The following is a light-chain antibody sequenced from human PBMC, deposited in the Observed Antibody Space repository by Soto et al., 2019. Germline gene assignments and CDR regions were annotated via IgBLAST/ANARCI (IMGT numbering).Light chain of an antibody. CDR3: SSFTSSDTLVV. V-gene: IGLV2-14*03. J-gene: IGLJ2*01. CDR2: DVS. Sequence: QSALTQPASVSGSPGQSITISCTGTSSDVGGYNFVSWYQHHPAKAPKLMIYDVSNRPSGVSNRFSGSKSGNTASLTISGLQAEDDAHYYCSSFTSSDTLVVFCGGTKLTVL. CDR1: SSDVGGYNF.